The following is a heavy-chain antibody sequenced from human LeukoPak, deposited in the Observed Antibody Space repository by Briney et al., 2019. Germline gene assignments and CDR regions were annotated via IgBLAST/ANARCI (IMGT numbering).Heavy chain of an antibody. CDR1: GGTFSSYA. CDR3: ARSLSCPDDAFDI. Sequence: SVKVSGKASGGTFSSYAISWVRQAPGQGLEWMGGIIPIFGTANYAQKFQGRVTITADESTSTAYMELSSLRSEDTAVYYCARSLSCPDDAFDIWGQGTMVTVSS. CDR2: IIPIFGTA. V-gene: IGHV1-69*13. J-gene: IGHJ3*02.